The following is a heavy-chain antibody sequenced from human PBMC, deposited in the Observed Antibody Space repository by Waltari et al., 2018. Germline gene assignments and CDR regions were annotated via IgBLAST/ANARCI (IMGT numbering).Heavy chain of an antibody. V-gene: IGHV4-59*01. J-gene: IGHJ4*02. CDR3: ARVGFLEWLLHFDY. Sequence: QVQLQESGPGLVKPSETLSLTCTVSGDSISSYYWSWIRQPPGKGLEWIGYIYYSGSTNYNPSLKSRVTISVDTSKNQFSLKLSSVTAADTAVYYCARVGFLEWLLHFDYWGQGTLVTVSS. CDR1: GDSISSYY. CDR2: IYYSGST. D-gene: IGHD3-3*01.